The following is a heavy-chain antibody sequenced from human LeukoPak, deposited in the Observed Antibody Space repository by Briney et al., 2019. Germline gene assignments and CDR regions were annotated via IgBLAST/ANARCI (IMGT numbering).Heavy chain of an antibody. Sequence: GGSLRLSCAASGFTFSSYGMHWVRQAPGKGLEWVAVISYDGSNKYYADSVKGRFTISRDNSKNTLYLQMNSLRAEDTAVYYCARVRGYLEWLFRGYDALGDAFDIWGQGTMVTVSS. V-gene: IGHV3-30*03. CDR3: ARVRGYLEWLFRGYDALGDAFDI. D-gene: IGHD3-3*01. CDR1: GFTFSSYG. J-gene: IGHJ3*02. CDR2: ISYDGSNK.